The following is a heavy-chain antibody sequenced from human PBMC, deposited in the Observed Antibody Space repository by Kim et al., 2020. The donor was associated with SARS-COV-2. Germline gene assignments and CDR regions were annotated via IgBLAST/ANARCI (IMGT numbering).Heavy chain of an antibody. Sequence: YADSVKGRFTISRDNAKNSLYLQMNSLRAEDTAVYYCARGSITGAAWFDSWGHGTLVTVSS. CDR3: ARGSITGAAWFDS. J-gene: IGHJ5*01. V-gene: IGHV3-11*06. D-gene: IGHD2-15*01.